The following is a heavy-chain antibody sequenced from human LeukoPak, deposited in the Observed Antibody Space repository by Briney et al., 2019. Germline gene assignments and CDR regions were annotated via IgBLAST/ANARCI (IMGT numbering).Heavy chain of an antibody. V-gene: IGHV4-34*01. CDR3: ARGYGSGSYYAY. J-gene: IGHJ4*02. Sequence: SETLSLTCTLYGGSFTAYYWTWIRQPPGKGLEWIGEVNHSGSTSYNPSLKSRVTISLDTSKNQFSLKLNSVIAADTAIYYCARGYGSGSYYAYWGPGTLVTASS. CDR1: GGSFTAYY. D-gene: IGHD3-10*01. CDR2: VNHSGST.